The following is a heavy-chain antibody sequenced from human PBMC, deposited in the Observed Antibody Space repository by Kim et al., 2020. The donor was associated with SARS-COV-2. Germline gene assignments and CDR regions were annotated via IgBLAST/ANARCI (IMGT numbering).Heavy chain of an antibody. V-gene: IGHV3-48*02. CDR1: GFTFSSYS. J-gene: IGHJ4*02. CDR3: ASFGTWLRAGPYYFDY. CDR2: ISSSSSTI. Sequence: GGSLRLSCAASGFTFSSYSMNWVRQAPGKGLEWVSYISSSSSTIYYADSVKGRFTISRDNAKNSLYLQMNSLRDEDTAVYYCASFGTWLRAGPYYFDYWGQGTLVTVSS. D-gene: IGHD5-12*01.